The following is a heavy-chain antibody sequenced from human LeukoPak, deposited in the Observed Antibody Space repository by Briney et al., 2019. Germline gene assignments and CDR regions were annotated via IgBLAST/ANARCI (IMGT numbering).Heavy chain of an antibody. CDR1: GFTFSNYG. Sequence: PGRSLRLSCAASGFTFSNYGMHWVRQAPGKGLEWVAVIWYDGSNKYYADSVKGRFTISRDNSKNTLYLQMNSLRAEDTAVYYCAKEATTEPLSYFDYWGQGTLVTVSS. CDR3: AKEATTEPLSYFDY. D-gene: IGHD1-26*01. J-gene: IGHJ4*02. V-gene: IGHV3-33*06. CDR2: IWYDGSNK.